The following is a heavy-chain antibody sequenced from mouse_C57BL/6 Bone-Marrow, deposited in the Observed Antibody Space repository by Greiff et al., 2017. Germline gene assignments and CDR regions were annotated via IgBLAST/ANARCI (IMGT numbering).Heavy chain of an antibody. CDR3: APYYCGSPAWFAY. J-gene: IGHJ3*01. V-gene: IGHV14-3*01. CDR2: IDPANGNT. CDR1: GFNFKNSY. D-gene: IGHD1-1*01. Sequence: VQLQQSGAELVRPGASVKLSCTASGFNFKNSYMHWVKQRPEQGLEWIGRIDPANGNTKYDQKFQGKATITADTSSNTAYLQLSSLTSEDTAIYYCAPYYCGSPAWFAYWGQGTWVTVSA.